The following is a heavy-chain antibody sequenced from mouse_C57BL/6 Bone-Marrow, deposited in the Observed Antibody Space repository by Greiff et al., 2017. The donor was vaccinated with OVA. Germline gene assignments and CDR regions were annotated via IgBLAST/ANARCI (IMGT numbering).Heavy chain of an antibody. D-gene: IGHD6-1*01. V-gene: IGHV1-61*01. Sequence: QVHVKQPGAELVRPGSSVKLSCKASGYTFTSYWMDWVKQRPGQGLDWIGNIYPSDSETHYNQKFKDKATLTVDKSSSTAYMQLSSLTSKDSAVYYCASEASDYWGQGTTLTVSS. CDR2: IYPSDSET. CDR3: ASEASDY. CDR1: GYTFTSYW. J-gene: IGHJ2*01.